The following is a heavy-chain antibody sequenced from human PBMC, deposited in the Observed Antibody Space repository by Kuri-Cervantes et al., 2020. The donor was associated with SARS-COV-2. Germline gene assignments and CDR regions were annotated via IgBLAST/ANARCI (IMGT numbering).Heavy chain of an antibody. CDR1: GGAISSGGYY. Sequence: LRLSCTVSGGAISSGGYYWSWIRQHPGKGLEWIGYIYYTGNTYYNPSLKSRVTISVDTSKNQFSLRLRFVTAADTAVYYCARVGYQLLLGIDYWGQGTRVTVSS. CDR3: ARVGYQLLLGIDY. J-gene: IGHJ4*02. V-gene: IGHV4-31*03. CDR2: IYYTGNT. D-gene: IGHD2-2*01.